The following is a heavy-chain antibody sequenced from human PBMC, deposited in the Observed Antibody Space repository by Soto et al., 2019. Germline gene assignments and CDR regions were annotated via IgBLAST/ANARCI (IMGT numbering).Heavy chain of an antibody. CDR1: GFTFSSYC. D-gene: IGHD3-3*01. J-gene: IGHJ4*02. CDR3: ARDLFAFWTGYSFAS. CDR2: IWYDGSNK. Sequence: PGGSLTLSCAASGFTFSSYCMHWVRQAPGKGLEWVAVIWYDGSNKYYAASVKGRFTISRDNSKHTLSLQMNSLRAEDTAVYYCARDLFAFWTGYSFASWGQGTLVTVSS. V-gene: IGHV3-33*01.